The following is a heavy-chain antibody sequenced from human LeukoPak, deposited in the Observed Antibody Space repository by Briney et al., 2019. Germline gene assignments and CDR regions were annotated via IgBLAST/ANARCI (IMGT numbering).Heavy chain of an antibody. CDR3: ARVSLSPTTVTTYYFDY. D-gene: IGHD4-11*01. J-gene: IGHJ4*02. V-gene: IGHV4-30-4*08. Sequence: SQTLSLTCTVSGGSFSSGSYYWSWIRQPPGKGLEWIGYIYYSGSTYYNPSLKSRVTISVGTSKNQFSLKLSSVTAADTAVYYCARVSLSPTTVTTYYFDYWGQGTLVTVSS. CDR1: GGSFSSGSYY. CDR2: IYYSGST.